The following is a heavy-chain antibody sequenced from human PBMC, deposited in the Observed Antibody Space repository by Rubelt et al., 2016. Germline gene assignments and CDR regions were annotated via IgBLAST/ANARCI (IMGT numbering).Heavy chain of an antibody. D-gene: IGHD1-26*01. Sequence: MHWVRQAPGQGLAWMGIINPSGGSTSYAQKFQGRVTMTRDTSTSTVYMELSSLRSEDTAVYYCARASAVGHYGMDVWGQGTTVTVSS. J-gene: IGHJ6*02. CDR2: INPSGGST. V-gene: IGHV1-46*03. CDR3: ARASAVGHYGMDV.